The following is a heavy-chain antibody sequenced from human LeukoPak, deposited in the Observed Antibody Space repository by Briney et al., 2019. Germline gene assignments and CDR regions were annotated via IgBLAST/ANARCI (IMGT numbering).Heavy chain of an antibody. D-gene: IGHD3-10*01. CDR3: ARGAGLLWFGELFY. V-gene: IGHV1-2*02. Sequence: ASVKVSCKASRSTFTGYYMHWVRQAPGQGLEWMGWINPNSGGTNYAQKFQGRVTMTRDTSISTAYMELSRLRSDDTAVYYCARGAGLLWFGELFYWGQGTLVTVSS. CDR2: INPNSGGT. J-gene: IGHJ4*02. CDR1: RSTFTGYY.